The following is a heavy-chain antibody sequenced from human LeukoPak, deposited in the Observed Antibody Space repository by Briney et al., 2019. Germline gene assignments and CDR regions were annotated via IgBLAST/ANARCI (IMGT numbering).Heavy chain of an antibody. Sequence: ASVKVSCTASGGTFSSYAISWVRQAPGQGLEWMGGIIPIFGTANYAQKFQGRVTITADESTSTAYMELSSLRSEDTAVYYCARDRVPIFGVVIHQSGMDVWGKGTTVTVSS. V-gene: IGHV1-69*13. D-gene: IGHD3-3*01. CDR2: IIPIFGTA. CDR3: ARDRVPIFGVVIHQSGMDV. J-gene: IGHJ6*03. CDR1: GGTFSSYA.